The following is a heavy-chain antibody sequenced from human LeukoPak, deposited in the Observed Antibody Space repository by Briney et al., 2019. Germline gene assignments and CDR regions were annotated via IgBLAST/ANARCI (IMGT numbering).Heavy chain of an antibody. V-gene: IGHV3-30*02. J-gene: IGHJ6*03. Sequence: GGSLRLSCAASGFTFSSYGMHWVRQAPGKGLEWVAFIRYDGSNKYYADSVKGRFTISRDNSKNTLYLQMNSLRAEDMAVYYCAKVQSTVHFYYYYYMDVWGKGTTVTVSS. CDR3: AKVQSTVHFYYYYYMDV. CDR2: IRYDGSNK. D-gene: IGHD2-2*01. CDR1: GFTFSSYG.